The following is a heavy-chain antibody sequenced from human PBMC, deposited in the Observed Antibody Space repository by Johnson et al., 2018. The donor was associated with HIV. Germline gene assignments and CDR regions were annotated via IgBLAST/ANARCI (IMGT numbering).Heavy chain of an antibody. CDR1: EFTVSSNY. CDR2: IYSGGRT. CDR3: TTDPLSYYDSNGYYYPLDAFDI. D-gene: IGHD3-22*01. J-gene: IGHJ3*02. Sequence: VQLVESGGGLIQPGGSLRLSCAASEFTVSSNYMSWVRQAPGKGLEWVSVIYSGGRTFYADSVKGRFTISSDNSKNTLYLQLNSLRAEDTAVYYCTTDPLSYYDSNGYYYPLDAFDIWGQGTMVTVSS. V-gene: IGHV3-53*01.